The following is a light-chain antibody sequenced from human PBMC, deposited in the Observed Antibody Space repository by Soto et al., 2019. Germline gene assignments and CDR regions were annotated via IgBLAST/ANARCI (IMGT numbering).Light chain of an antibody. V-gene: IGKV1-27*01. Sequence: DFQLTQSPSSLSASVGDRVTITCRASQGFSNALAWFQQKPGKVPKLLIYAASTLQSGVPSRFSGSGSGTDFTLTISSLQPEDVETYYCQKYDTAPLTFGGGTKAEIK. CDR1: QGFSNA. CDR3: QKYDTAPLT. CDR2: AAS. J-gene: IGKJ4*01.